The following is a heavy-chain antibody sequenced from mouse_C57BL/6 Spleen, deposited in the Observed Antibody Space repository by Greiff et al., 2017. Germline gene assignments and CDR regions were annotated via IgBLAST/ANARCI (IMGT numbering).Heavy chain of an antibody. J-gene: IGHJ4*01. Sequence: EVHLVESGGGLVKPGGSLKLSCAASGFTFSGYTMSWVRQTPEKRLEWVATISGGGGNTYYPDSVKGRFTISRDNAKNTLYLQMSSLRSEDTALYYCARQILYYDYPHYYTMDYWGQGTSVTVSS. CDR1: GFTFSGYT. CDR3: ARQILYYDYPHYYTMDY. CDR2: ISGGGGNT. D-gene: IGHD2-4*01. V-gene: IGHV5-9*01.